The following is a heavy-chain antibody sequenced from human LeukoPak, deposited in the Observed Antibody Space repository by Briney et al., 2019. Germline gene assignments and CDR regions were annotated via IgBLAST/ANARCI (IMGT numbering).Heavy chain of an antibody. CDR3: ARDVEGGTFDI. Sequence: GGSLRLSCAASGFTFSRFWMNWVRQAPGRGLEWVANIDQSGGRNNYVDSVKGRFTISRDNAKNSLFLEMSSLRADGTAVYFCARDVEGGTFDIWGQGTTVTVSS. J-gene: IGHJ3*02. V-gene: IGHV3-7*05. D-gene: IGHD3-16*01. CDR2: IDQSGGRN. CDR1: GFTFSRFW.